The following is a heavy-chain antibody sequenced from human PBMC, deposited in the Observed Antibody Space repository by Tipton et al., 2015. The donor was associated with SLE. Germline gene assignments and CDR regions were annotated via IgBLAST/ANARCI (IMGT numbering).Heavy chain of an antibody. CDR1: GGSINSYY. V-gene: IGHV4-31*03. Sequence: TLSLTCTVSGGSINSYYWGWNRQHPGKGLEWIGYIYDSKSTYYNPSLKSRLTMSADTSKNQISLKLSSVSAADTAVYYCVRGPKDVWGQGTTVTVSS. CDR2: IYDSKST. J-gene: IGHJ6*02. CDR3: VRGPKDV.